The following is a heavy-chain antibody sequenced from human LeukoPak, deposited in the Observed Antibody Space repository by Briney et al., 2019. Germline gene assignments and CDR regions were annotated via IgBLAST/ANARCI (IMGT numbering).Heavy chain of an antibody. V-gene: IGHV4-59*01. D-gene: IGHD3-22*01. CDR2: IYYSGST. CDR3: ARVYDSSGYYDY. Sequence: SETLSLTCTVSGDSISNYYWSWIRQPPGKGLEWIGYIYYSGSTNYNPSLKSRVTISVDTSKNQFSLKLSSVTAADTAVYYCARVYDSSGYYDYWGQGTLVTVSS. J-gene: IGHJ4*02. CDR1: GDSISNYY.